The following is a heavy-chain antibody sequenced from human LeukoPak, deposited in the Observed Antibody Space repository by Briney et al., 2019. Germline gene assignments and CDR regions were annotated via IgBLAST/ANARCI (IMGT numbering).Heavy chain of an antibody. J-gene: IGHJ4*02. CDR1: GGSISSSSYY. CDR3: ARGLGGIAAETFDY. D-gene: IGHD6-13*01. CDR2: INHSGST. Sequence: PSETLSLTCTVSGGSISSSSYYWSWIRQPPGKGLEWIGEINHSGSTNYNPSLKSRVTISVDTSKNQFSLKLSSVTAADTAVYYCARGLGGIAAETFDYWGQGTLVTVSS. V-gene: IGHV4-39*07.